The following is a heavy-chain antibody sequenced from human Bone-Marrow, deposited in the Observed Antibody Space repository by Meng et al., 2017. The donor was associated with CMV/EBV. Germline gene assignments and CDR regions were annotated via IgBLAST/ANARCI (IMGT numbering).Heavy chain of an antibody. CDR2: INHSGST. D-gene: IGHD3-3*01. Sequence: SETLSLTCAVYGGSFSGYYWSWIRQPPGKGLEWIGEINHSGSTNYNPSLKSRVTISVDTSKNQFSLKLSSVTAADTAVYYCARGLRGDWSGYYYYYYYGMDVWGQGTTVTGSS. CDR1: GGSFSGYY. CDR3: ARGLRGDWSGYYYYYYYGMDV. J-gene: IGHJ6*01. V-gene: IGHV4-34*01.